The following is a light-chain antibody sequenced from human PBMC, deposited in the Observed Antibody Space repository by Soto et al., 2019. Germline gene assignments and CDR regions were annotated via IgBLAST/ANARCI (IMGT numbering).Light chain of an antibody. J-gene: IGKJ5*01. CDR1: QSVSSN. CDR2: GAS. Sequence: THSPATLSVSPGERATLSCSASQSVSSNLAWYQQKPGQAPRLLIYGASTRATGIPARFSGSGSGTEFTLTISSLQSEDFAVYYCQQYTNWPLITFGQGTRLEFK. V-gene: IGKV3-15*01. CDR3: QQYTNWPLIT.